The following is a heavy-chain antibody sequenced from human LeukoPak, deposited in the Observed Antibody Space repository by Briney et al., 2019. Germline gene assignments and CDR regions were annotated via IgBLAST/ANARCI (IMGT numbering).Heavy chain of an antibody. CDR3: ARDNNFSSDWFFDY. CDR1: GFTFSGSA. D-gene: IGHD6-19*01. V-gene: IGHV3-73*01. J-gene: IGHJ4*02. Sequence: GGSLRLSCAASGFTFSGSALHWVRQASGKGLEWVGRIRSTANGYATAYAASVKGRFTISRDDSKNTAYLQMNSLRAEDTALYYCARDNNFSSDWFFDYWGQGALVTVSS. CDR2: IRSTANGYAT.